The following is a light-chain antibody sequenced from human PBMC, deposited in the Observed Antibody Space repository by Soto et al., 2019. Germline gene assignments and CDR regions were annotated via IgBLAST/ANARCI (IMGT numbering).Light chain of an antibody. CDR3: NSYTTRSTYV. CDR1: SSDVGAYNY. V-gene: IGLV2-14*01. J-gene: IGLJ1*01. Sequence: QSLLAQPASVSWSPGQSITISCTVTSSDVGAYNYVSWYQQHPGKAPKLLIYGVTNRPSGVSNRFSGSKSGNTASLTISGLQAEDEADYYCNSYTTRSTYVFGTGTKVTVL. CDR2: GVT.